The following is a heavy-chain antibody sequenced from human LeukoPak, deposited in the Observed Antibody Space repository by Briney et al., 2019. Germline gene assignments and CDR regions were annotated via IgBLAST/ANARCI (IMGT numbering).Heavy chain of an antibody. Sequence: GGSLRLSCAASGLSVRGNYMSWVRQAPGKGLEWVAVIWYDGSNKYYADSVKGRFTISRDSSKNTLYLQMNSLRAEDTAVYYCARDWVTYYFDYWGQGTLVTVSS. J-gene: IGHJ4*02. CDR1: GLSVRGNY. V-gene: IGHV3-33*08. CDR2: IWYDGSNK. D-gene: IGHD4-23*01. CDR3: ARDWVTYYFDY.